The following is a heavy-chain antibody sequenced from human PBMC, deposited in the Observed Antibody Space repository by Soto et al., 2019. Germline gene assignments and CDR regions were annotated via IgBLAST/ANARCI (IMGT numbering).Heavy chain of an antibody. J-gene: IGHJ4*02. CDR2: MNPNSGNT. Sequence: ASVKVSCKASGYTFTSYDINWVRQATGQGLEWMGWMNPNSGNTGYAQKFQGRVTMTRNTSISTAYMELSSLRSEDTAVYYCARGRKYDYIWGRHPFDYWGQGSLVTVYS. CDR1: GYTFTSYD. CDR3: ARGRKYDYIWGRHPFDY. V-gene: IGHV1-8*01. D-gene: IGHD3-16*01.